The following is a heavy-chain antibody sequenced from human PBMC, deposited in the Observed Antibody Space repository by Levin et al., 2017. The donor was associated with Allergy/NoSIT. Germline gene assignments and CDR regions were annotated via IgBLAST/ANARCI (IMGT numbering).Heavy chain of an antibody. Sequence: SETLSLTCTVSGGSISSYYWSWIRQPPGKGLEWIGYIYYSGSTNYNPSLKSRVTISVDTSKNQFSLKLSSVTAADTAVYYCARVIAAAGTVDYWGQGTLVTVSS. V-gene: IGHV4-59*01. CDR1: GGSISSYY. J-gene: IGHJ4*02. CDR3: ARVIAAAGTVDY. CDR2: IYYSGST. D-gene: IGHD6-13*01.